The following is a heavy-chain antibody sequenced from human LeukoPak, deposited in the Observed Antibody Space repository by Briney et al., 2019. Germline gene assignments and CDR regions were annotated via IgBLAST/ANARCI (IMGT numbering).Heavy chain of an antibody. CDR2: MNPNSGNT. V-gene: IGHV1-8*01. J-gene: IGHJ5*02. CDR3: ARVGSVLRFLEWLLSPNWFDP. D-gene: IGHD3-3*01. Sequence: ASVKVSCKASGYTFTSYDINWVRQATGQGLEWMGWMNPNSGNTGYAQKFQGRATMTRNTSISTAYMELSSLRSEDTAVYYCARVGSVLRFLEWLLSPNWFDPWGQGTLVTVSS. CDR1: GYTFTSYD.